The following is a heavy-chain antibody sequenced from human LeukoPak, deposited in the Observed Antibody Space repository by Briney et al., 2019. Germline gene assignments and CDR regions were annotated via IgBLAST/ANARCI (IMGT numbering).Heavy chain of an antibody. Sequence: ASVKVSCKASGYTFTNYATNWVRQAPGQGLEWMGWINTNTGNPTYAQGFTGRFVFSLDTSVSTAYLQISSLKAEDTAVYYCARDWERWYFDLWGRGTLVTVSS. V-gene: IGHV7-4-1*02. J-gene: IGHJ2*01. D-gene: IGHD1-26*01. CDR2: INTNTGNP. CDR3: ARDWERWYFDL. CDR1: GYTFTNYA.